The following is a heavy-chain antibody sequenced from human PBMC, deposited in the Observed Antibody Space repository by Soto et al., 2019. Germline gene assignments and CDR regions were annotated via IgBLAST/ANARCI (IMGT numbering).Heavy chain of an antibody. J-gene: IGHJ3*02. CDR3: AQRPDAFDI. CDR2: ISNDGSST. CDR1: EFTCS. Sequence: GGSLRLSCVGSEFTCSITWVRQAPGKGLEWVSMISNDGSSTYYADSVKGRFTISRDNSKKILYLQMNSLRAEDTAVYYCAQRPDAFDIWGQGTMVTVSS. V-gene: IGHV3-23*01.